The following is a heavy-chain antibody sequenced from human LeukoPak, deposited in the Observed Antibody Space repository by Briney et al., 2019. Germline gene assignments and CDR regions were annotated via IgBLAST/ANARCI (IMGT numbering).Heavy chain of an antibody. CDR2: IKQDGSEK. Sequence: GGSLRLSCAASGFTVSSNYMSWVRQAPGKGLEWVANIKQDGSEKYYVDSVKGRFTISRDNAKNSLYLQMNSLRAEDTAVYYCARDATIFGVGPDAFDIWGQGTMVTVSS. CDR3: ARDATIFGVGPDAFDI. D-gene: IGHD3-3*01. J-gene: IGHJ3*02. V-gene: IGHV3-7*01. CDR1: GFTVSSNY.